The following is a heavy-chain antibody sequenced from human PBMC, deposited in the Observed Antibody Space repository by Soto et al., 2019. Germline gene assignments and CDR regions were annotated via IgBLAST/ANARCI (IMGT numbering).Heavy chain of an antibody. V-gene: IGHV4-30-2*01. CDR2: IYHSGST. J-gene: IGHJ5*02. CDR1: GGSISSGGYS. Sequence: QLQLQESGSGLVKPSQTLSLTCAVSGGSISSGGYSWSWIRQPPGKGLEWIGYIYHSGSTYYNPSLKSRVTISVDRSKXXXSLXXXSVXAADXXVXXXARVPSPWGQGTLVTVSS. CDR3: ARVPSP.